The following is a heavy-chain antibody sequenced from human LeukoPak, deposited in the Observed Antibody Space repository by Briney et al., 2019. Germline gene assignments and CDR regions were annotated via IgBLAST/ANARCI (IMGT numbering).Heavy chain of an antibody. V-gene: IGHV3-21*01. J-gene: IGHJ4*02. CDR1: GFTFSSYS. Sequence: GGSLRLSCAASGFTFSSYSMNWVRQAPGKGLEWVSYISSSATYIHHADSVKGRFTISRDNAKNSLYLQMNSLRAEDTAVYYCARDDFNDVGYFDYWGQGTQVTVYS. CDR3: ARDDFNDVGYFDY. D-gene: IGHD1-1*01. CDR2: ISSSATYI.